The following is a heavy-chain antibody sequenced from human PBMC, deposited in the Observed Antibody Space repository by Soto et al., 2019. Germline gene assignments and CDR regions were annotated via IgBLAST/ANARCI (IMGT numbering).Heavy chain of an antibody. CDR2: IRPSGINT. Sequence: ASVKVSCKASGYTFTNCNIHWFRQAPGQGLEWLGIIRPSGINTAYAQRFQGRVTMTRDTSTGIANMELASLTSEDTAVCYCAREPKESFYFDYWGQGTLVTVSS. V-gene: IGHV1-46*01. CDR1: GYTFTNCN. D-gene: IGHD3-10*01. CDR3: AREPKESFYFDY. J-gene: IGHJ4*02.